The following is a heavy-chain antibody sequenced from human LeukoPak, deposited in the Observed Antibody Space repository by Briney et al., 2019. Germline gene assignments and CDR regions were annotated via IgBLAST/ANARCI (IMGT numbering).Heavy chain of an antibody. J-gene: IGHJ4*02. CDR1: GFTFSSYA. CDR2: ISGSGGST. V-gene: IGHV3-23*01. Sequence: GGSLRLSCAASGFTFSSYAMSWVRQAPGKGLEWVSAISGSGGSTYYADSVKGRFTISRDNSKNTLYLQMNSLRAEDTAVYYCAKGQWVCSSTSCYGPFDYWGQGTLVTVSS. CDR3: AKGQWVCSSTSCYGPFDY. D-gene: IGHD2-2*01.